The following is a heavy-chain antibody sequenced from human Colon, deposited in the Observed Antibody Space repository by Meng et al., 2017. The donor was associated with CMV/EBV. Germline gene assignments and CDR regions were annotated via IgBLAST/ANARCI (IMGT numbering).Heavy chain of an antibody. V-gene: IGHV3-48*03. J-gene: IGHJ5*02. D-gene: IGHD3-22*01. CDR2: ISGSGATI. CDR3: ALIVVATSTSYPTWFDP. Sequence: GESLKISYAASGFIFSVFEMNWVRQAPGKGLEWVSSISGSGATIHYADSVKGRFTISRDNAKNSLYLQMNSLRAEDSAVYYCALIVVATSTSYPTWFDPWGQGTLVTVSS. CDR1: GFIFSVFE.